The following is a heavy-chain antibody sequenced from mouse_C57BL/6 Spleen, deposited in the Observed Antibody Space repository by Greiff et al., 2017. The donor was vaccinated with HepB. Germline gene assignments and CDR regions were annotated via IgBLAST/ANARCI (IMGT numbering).Heavy chain of an antibody. CDR2: IYPREGST. CDR1: GYTFTSYD. D-gene: IGHD1-1*01. V-gene: IGHV1-85*01. J-gene: IGHJ2*01. Sequence: QVQLQQSGPELVQPGASVKLSCKASGYTFTSYDINGVKQRLGPGLEWIGWIYPREGSTKYNEKFKGKATLTVDTSSSTAYMELNSLTSEDSAVYCCARGTTTVVAGDYWGQGTTLTVSS. CDR3: ARGTTTVVAGDY.